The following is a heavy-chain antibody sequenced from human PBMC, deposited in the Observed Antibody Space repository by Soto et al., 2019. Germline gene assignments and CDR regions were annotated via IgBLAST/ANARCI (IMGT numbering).Heavy chain of an antibody. J-gene: IGHJ4*02. D-gene: IGHD5-18*01. V-gene: IGHV3-21*01. CDR1: GLTFSSYS. Sequence: PGGSLRLSCAASGLTFSSYSMNWVRQAPGKGLEWVSSISSSSSYIYYADSVKGRFTISRDNAKNSLYLQMNSLGAEDTAVYYCARDLGYSYGYPLDYWGQGTLVTVSS. CDR3: ARDLGYSYGYPLDY. CDR2: ISSSSSYI.